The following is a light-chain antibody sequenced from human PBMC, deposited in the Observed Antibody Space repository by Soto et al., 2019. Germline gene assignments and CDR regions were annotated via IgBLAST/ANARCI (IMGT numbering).Light chain of an antibody. J-gene: IGKJ4*01. CDR3: QQYNNWPRT. CDR2: GAS. Sequence: ETVLTQSPGTLSLSPGESATLSCRASQSVSNRYLAWYQQKPGQAPRLLIYGASSRATGIPDRFSGSGSGTEFTLTISGLQSEDFAVYYCQQYNNWPRTFGGGTKVEI. V-gene: IGKV3-20*01. CDR1: QSVSNRY.